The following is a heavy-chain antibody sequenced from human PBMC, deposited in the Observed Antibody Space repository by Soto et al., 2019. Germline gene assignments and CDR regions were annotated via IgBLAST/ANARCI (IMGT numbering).Heavy chain of an antibody. Sequence: PGGSLRLSCAASGFTFSSYGMHWVRQAPGKGLEWVAVISYDGSNKYYADSVKGRFTISRDNSKNTLYLQMNSLRAEDTAVYYCAKEEGLRYFDWQPIFDYWGQGTLVTVSS. CDR3: AKEEGLRYFDWQPIFDY. CDR2: ISYDGSNK. J-gene: IGHJ4*02. V-gene: IGHV3-30*18. CDR1: GFTFSSYG. D-gene: IGHD3-9*01.